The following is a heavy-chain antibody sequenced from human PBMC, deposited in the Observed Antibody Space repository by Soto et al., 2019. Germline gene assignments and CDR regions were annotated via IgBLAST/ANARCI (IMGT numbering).Heavy chain of an antibody. CDR3: ARGGQDFWSGPFDY. CDR2: IDNSGST. V-gene: IGHV4-4*07. CDR1: GGSISNYF. J-gene: IGHJ4*02. Sequence: SETLSLTCTVSGGSISNYFCNWIRQPAGKGLEWIGRIDNSGSTNYNPSLKSRITLSADTSRNQFSLKLNSVTAADTAVYYCARGGQDFWSGPFDYWGQGALVTVSS. D-gene: IGHD3-3*01.